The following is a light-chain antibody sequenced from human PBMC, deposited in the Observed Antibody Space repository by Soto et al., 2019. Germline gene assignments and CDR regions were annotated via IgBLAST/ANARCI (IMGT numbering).Light chain of an antibody. CDR1: QSISNN. CDR3: QQYGNWPRT. Sequence: EIVRTQSPATLSVFPGERATLSCRASQSISNNLAWFQQRPGQAPRLLIHGASTRAPGIPARFSGSGSGTEFTLTITGLQSEDFVVYYCQQYGNWPRTFGQGTKVDIK. J-gene: IGKJ1*01. CDR2: GAS. V-gene: IGKV3-15*01.